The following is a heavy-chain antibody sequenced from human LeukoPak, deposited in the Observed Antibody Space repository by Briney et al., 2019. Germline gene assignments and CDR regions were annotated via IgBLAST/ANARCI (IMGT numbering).Heavy chain of an antibody. CDR1: GLTFSSYS. CDR2: ISSSSSTI. Sequence: GGSLRLSCAASGLTFSSYSMNWVRQAPGKGLEWVSYISSSSSTIYYADSVKGRFTISRDNAKNSLYLQMNSLKDEDTAVYYCARDGPLVRMITFGNDAFDIWGQGTMVAVSS. V-gene: IGHV3-48*02. D-gene: IGHD3-16*01. CDR3: ARDGPLVRMITFGNDAFDI. J-gene: IGHJ3*02.